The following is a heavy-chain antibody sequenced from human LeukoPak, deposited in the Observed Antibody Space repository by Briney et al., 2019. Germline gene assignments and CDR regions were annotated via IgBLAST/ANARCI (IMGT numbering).Heavy chain of an antibody. CDR1: GVTFSSYG. V-gene: IGHV3-30*02. CDR3: AKDIVGAASWFDP. CDR2: IRYDGSNK. D-gene: IGHD1-26*01. J-gene: IGHJ5*02. Sequence: GGSLRLSCAAPGVTFSSYGMHWVRQAPGKGLEWVAFIRYDGSNKYYADSVKGRFTISRDNSKNTLYLQMNSLRAEDTAVYYCAKDIVGAASWFDPWGQGTLVTVSS.